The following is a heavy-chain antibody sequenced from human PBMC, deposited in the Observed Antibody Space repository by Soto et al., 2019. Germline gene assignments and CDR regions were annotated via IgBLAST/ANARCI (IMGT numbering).Heavy chain of an antibody. V-gene: IGHV2-5*02. J-gene: IGHJ5*02. CDR3: AHRGFYYDSSGYYPWSWFDP. CDR1: GFSLSTSGVG. Sequence: QITLKESGPTLVKPTQTLTLTCTFSGFSLSTSGVGVGWIRQPPGKALEWLALIYWDDDKRYSPSLKSRLTITQDTSKTQVVLTMTNMDPVDTATYYCAHRGFYYDSSGYYPWSWFDPWGQGTLVTVSS. CDR2: IYWDDDK. D-gene: IGHD3-22*01.